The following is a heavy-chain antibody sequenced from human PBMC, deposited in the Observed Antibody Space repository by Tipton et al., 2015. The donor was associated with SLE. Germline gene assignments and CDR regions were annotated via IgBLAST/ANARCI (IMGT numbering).Heavy chain of an antibody. CDR1: GFTFSNYW. V-gene: IGHV3-74*01. Sequence: GSLRLSCAASGFTFSNYWMHWVRQAPGMGLVWVSRINSDGTSTNYADSVKGRFTISRDNTKNSLYLEMNSLRVEDTAVYYCARDRTGFDYWGQGTLVTVSS. CDR2: INSDGTST. CDR3: ARDRTGFDY. D-gene: IGHD1-14*01. J-gene: IGHJ4*02.